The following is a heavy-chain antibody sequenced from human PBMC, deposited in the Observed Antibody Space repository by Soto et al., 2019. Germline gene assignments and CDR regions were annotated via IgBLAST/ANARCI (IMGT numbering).Heavy chain of an antibody. CDR1: GFTFSSYA. V-gene: IGHV3-23*01. D-gene: IGHD1-1*01. CDR2: ISGSGGST. CDR3: AKDIWRAFAGKGYFDY. J-gene: IGHJ4*02. Sequence: EVQLLESGGGLVQPGGSLRLSCAASGFTFSSYAMSWVRQAPGKGLEWVSAISGSGGSTYYADSVKGRFTISRDNSKNTPYLQMDSLRAEDTAVYYCAKDIWRAFAGKGYFDYWGQGTLVTVSS.